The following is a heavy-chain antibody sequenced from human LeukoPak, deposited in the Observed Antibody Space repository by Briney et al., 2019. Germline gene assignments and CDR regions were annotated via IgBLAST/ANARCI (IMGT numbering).Heavy chain of an antibody. Sequence: ASETLSLTCAVYGGSSSGYYWSWIRQPPGKGLEWIGEINHSGSTNYNPSLKSRVTISVDTSKNQFSLKLSSVTAADTAVYYCARGRPDIVVVPAAIYYWGQGTLVTVSS. CDR3: ARGRPDIVVVPAAIYY. D-gene: IGHD2-2*01. CDR1: GGSSSGYY. CDR2: INHSGST. J-gene: IGHJ4*02. V-gene: IGHV4-34*01.